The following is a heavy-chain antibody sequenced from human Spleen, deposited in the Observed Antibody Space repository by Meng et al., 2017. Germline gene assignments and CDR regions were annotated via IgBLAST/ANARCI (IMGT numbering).Heavy chain of an antibody. CDR1: GFTLKFPGVG. CDR3: SHLYIHLREGNYFDF. CDR2: IYWDDDT. Sequence: QFTLKSSVPPLGKPTHPVTLAFTFAGFTLKFPGVGLGWIRQPPGTALEWLALIYWDDDTSIRTSLKSSLTVTKDTSKNQVVLTMANMDPANTATYYCSHLYIHLREGNYFDFWGQGTLVTVSS. J-gene: IGHJ4*02. V-gene: IGHV2-5*02. D-gene: IGHD3-16*01.